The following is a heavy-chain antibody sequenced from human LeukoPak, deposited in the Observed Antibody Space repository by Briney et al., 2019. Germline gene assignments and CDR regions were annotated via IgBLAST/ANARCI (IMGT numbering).Heavy chain of an antibody. V-gene: IGHV4-4*09. Sequence: SETLSLTCTVSGDSINSYYWSWIRQPPGKGLEWIGYVYTSGITSYDPSLKSRVTMSVDTSKSQFSLKLGSVTAADTAVYYCARTARLPDSWGQGTLVTVSS. CDR2: VYTSGIT. D-gene: IGHD2-21*01. J-gene: IGHJ4*02. CDR3: ARTARLPDS. CDR1: GDSINSYY.